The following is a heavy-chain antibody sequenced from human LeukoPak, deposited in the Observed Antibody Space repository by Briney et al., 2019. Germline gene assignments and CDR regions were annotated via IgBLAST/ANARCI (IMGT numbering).Heavy chain of an antibody. CDR1: GGSISSGDYY. CDR3: ARDGYCSGGSCYYFDY. J-gene: IGHJ4*02. D-gene: IGHD2-15*01. CDR2: IYYSGST. V-gene: IGHV4-30-4*01. Sequence: SQTLSLTCTVSGGSISSGDYYWSWIRQPPGKGLERIGYIYYSGSTYYNPSLKSRVTISVDTSKNQFSLKLSSVTAADTAVYYCARDGYCSGGSCYYFDYWGQGTLVTVSS.